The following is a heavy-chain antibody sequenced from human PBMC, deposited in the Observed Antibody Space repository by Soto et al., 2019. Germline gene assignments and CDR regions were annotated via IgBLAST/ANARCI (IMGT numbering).Heavy chain of an antibody. CDR3: ARGHDYYGSGSYYGLGYGMDV. Sequence: QVQLVQSGAEVKKPGASVKVSCKASGYTFTSYDINWVRQATGQGLEWMGWMNPNSGNTGYAQKFQGRVNMTRNTSISTAYLELSSLRSEATAVYYCARGHDYYGSGSYYGLGYGMDVWGQGTTVTVSS. D-gene: IGHD3-10*01. CDR2: MNPNSGNT. V-gene: IGHV1-8*01. CDR1: GYTFTSYD. J-gene: IGHJ6*02.